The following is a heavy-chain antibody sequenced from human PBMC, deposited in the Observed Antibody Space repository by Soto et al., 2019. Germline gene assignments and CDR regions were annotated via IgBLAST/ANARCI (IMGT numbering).Heavy chain of an antibody. CDR1: GGTFSSYT. V-gene: IGHV1-69*04. CDR3: AREDEYTLGPYGSRENYCMDG. Sequence: SVKVSCKASGGTFSSYTINWVRQAPGQGLEWMGRIIPILGIANYAQKFQGRVTITADKSTSTAYMELSRLRSDDTAVYYCAREDEYTLGPYGSRENYCMDGSGKATTGTGSS. CDR2: IIPILGIA. D-gene: IGHD3-10*01. J-gene: IGHJ6*04.